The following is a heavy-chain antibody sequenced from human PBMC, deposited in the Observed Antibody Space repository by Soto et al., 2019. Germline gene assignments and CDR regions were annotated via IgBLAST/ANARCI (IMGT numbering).Heavy chain of an antibody. CDR3: AVGGVTMVRGVIAEFDY. Sequence: QVQLVQSGAEVKKPGASVKVSCKASGYTFTSYGISWVRQAPGQGLEWMGWISAYNGNTNYAQKLHGRVTMTTDTSTSTAYMELRSLRSDDTAVYYCAVGGVTMVRGVIAEFDYWGQGTLVTVSS. CDR2: ISAYNGNT. D-gene: IGHD3-10*01. CDR1: GYTFTSYG. V-gene: IGHV1-18*04. J-gene: IGHJ4*02.